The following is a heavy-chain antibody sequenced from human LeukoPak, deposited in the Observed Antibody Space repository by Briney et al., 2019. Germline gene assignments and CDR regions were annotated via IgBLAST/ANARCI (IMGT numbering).Heavy chain of an antibody. CDR1: GFTFGNYA. CDR2: IGPSGSNI. Sequence: PGGSLRLSCAASGFTFGNYAMNWVRQAPGKGLEWVSYIGPSGSNIYYADSVKGRFTISRDNAKNSLYLQMNSLRAEDTAVYYCARDQLGYCSGGSCRRGGSFDYWGQGTLVTVSS. D-gene: IGHD2-15*01. J-gene: IGHJ4*02. V-gene: IGHV3-48*04. CDR3: ARDQLGYCSGGSCRRGGSFDY.